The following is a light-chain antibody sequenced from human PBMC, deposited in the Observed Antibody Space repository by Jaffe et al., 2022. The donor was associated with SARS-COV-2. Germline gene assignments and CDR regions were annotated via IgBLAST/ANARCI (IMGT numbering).Light chain of an antibody. J-gene: IGKJ1*01. CDR3: LQHTHWPRA. Sequence: DVVMTQSPLSLPVTLGQPASISCRSSQSLVHSDGNTYLSWFQQRPGQSPRRLIYKVSDRDSGVPDRFSGSGSGTDFTLKISRVEAEDVGVYYCLQHTHWPRAFGQGTKVEI. CDR2: KVS. V-gene: IGKV2-30*02. CDR1: QSLVHSDGNTY.